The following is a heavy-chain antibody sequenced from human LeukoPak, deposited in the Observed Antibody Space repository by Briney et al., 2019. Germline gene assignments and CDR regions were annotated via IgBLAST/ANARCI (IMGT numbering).Heavy chain of an antibody. CDR2: VEHDGSRT. CDR3: ARDLLGPSYSHSSGWYRNDC. D-gene: IGHD6-19*01. Sequence: GGSLRLSCAASGFTFTSYWMHWVRQPPGKGLVWVSRVEHDGSRTAYADSVTGRFTISRDNAKNSLYLQMNSLRAEDTAVYYCARDLLGPSYSHSSGWYRNDCWGQGTLVTVSS. CDR1: GFTFTSYW. V-gene: IGHV3-74*01. J-gene: IGHJ4*02.